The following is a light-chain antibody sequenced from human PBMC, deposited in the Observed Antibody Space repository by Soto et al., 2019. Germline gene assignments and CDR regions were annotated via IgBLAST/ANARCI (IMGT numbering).Light chain of an antibody. J-gene: IGKJ5*01. Sequence: DIQMTQSPSSVSASVGDRVTITCRASQDISGWLAWYQQKPGKVPKLLVYAASNLQSGVPSRFSGSGFGTYFRLTISSLQPEDSAIYYCQQANTFAAFGQGTRLEIK. CDR2: AAS. CDR3: QQANTFAA. CDR1: QDISGW. V-gene: IGKV1-12*01.